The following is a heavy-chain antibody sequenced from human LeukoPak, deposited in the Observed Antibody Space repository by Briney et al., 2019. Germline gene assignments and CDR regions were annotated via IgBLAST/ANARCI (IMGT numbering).Heavy chain of an antibody. Sequence: GGSLRLSCAASGFTFTSSSMNWVRQAPGKGLEWIAYISSDSYEIYYGDSVKGRCTISRDNDKKSLYLQMDNLRAEDTAVYYCAREEPDYWGQGTLVTVSS. CDR1: GFTFTSSS. D-gene: IGHD1-14*01. CDR3: AREEPDY. J-gene: IGHJ4*02. V-gene: IGHV3-48*01. CDR2: ISSDSYEI.